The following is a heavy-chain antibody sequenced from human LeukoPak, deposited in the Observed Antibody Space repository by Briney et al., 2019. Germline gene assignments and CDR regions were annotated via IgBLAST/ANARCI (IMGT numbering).Heavy chain of an antibody. CDR3: AKDPSYYDFWSGYYFGGPEYMDV. Sequence: GGSLRLSCAASGFTFSSYAMSWVRQAPGKGLEWVSGISSSGGTPYYPDSVKGRFTISRDNSKNTLYMQMNRLRAEDTAVYYCAKDPSYYDFWSGYYFGGPEYMDVWGKGTTVTVSS. CDR2: ISSSGGTP. D-gene: IGHD3-3*01. J-gene: IGHJ6*03. CDR1: GFTFSSYA. V-gene: IGHV3-23*01.